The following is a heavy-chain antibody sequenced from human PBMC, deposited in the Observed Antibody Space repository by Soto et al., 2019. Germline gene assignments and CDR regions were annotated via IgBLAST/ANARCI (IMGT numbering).Heavy chain of an antibody. D-gene: IGHD7-27*01. CDR1: GYRFTTYG. CDR2: ISTYNGNT. J-gene: IGHJ6*02. Sequence: QVQLLQSGAEVKKPGASVKVSCKASGYRFTTYGITWVRLAPGQGLAWLGGISTYNGNTDYAQNLQDRVTMTTETSTSTAYMEVTSLTSDDTAVYYCARGLGTNGLDVWGQGTKVTVSS. V-gene: IGHV1-18*04. CDR3: ARGLGTNGLDV.